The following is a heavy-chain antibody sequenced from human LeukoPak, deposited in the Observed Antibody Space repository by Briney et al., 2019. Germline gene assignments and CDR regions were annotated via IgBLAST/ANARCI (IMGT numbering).Heavy chain of an antibody. D-gene: IGHD6-19*01. J-gene: IGHJ4*02. V-gene: IGHV1-69*13. CDR3: ARDYEEEGIAVAVSAHGY. CDR2: IIPIFGTA. Sequence: ASVKVSCKASGGTFSSYAISWVRQAPGQGLEWMGGIIPIFGTANYAQKFQGRVTITADESTSTAYMELRSLRSGDTAVYYCARDYEEEGIAVAVSAHGYWGQGTLVTVSS. CDR1: GGTFSSYA.